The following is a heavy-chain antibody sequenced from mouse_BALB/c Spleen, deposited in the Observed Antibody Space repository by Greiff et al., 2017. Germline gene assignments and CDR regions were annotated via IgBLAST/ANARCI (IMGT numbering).Heavy chain of an antibody. Sequence: EVKLMESGGGLVKPGGSLKLSCAASGFTFSSYAMSWVRQTPEKRLEWVATISSGGSYTYYPDSVKGRFTISRDNAKNTLYLQMSSLRSEDTAMYYCARGGMVTTWLYAMDYWGQGTSVTVSS. CDR3: ARGGMVTTWLYAMDY. CDR1: GFTFSSYA. CDR2: ISSGGSYT. V-gene: IGHV5-9-3*01. D-gene: IGHD2-2*01. J-gene: IGHJ4*01.